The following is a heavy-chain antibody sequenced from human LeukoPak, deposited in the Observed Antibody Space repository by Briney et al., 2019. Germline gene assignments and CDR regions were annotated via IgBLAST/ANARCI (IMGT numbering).Heavy chain of an antibody. J-gene: IGHJ4*02. CDR1: GFTFSSYA. V-gene: IGHV3-23*01. D-gene: IGHD5-24*01. CDR2: ISGSGGST. Sequence: GGSLRLSCAASGFTFSSYAMSWVRQAPGKGLEWVSAISGSGGSTYYADSVKGRFTISRDNSKNTLYLQMNSLRAEDTAVYYCAKSMDGYKAAGGSYFDYWGQGTLVTVSS. CDR3: AKSMDGYKAAGGSYFDY.